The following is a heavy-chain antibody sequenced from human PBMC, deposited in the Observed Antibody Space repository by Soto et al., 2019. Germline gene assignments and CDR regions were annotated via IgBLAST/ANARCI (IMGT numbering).Heavy chain of an antibody. CDR2: ISRDGSNA. CDR3: ARDDEGGSDCDLGY. V-gene: IGHV3-30-3*01. Sequence: GGSLRLSCAASGFTFSSCVIHLGRQTPDKGLEWVAFISRDGSNAYYADSVKGRFTISRDNSKNTLYLEMNSLRAEDTAVYYCARDDEGGSDCDLGYWGQGTLVTVSS. D-gene: IGHD3-10*01. CDR1: GFTFSSCV. J-gene: IGHJ4*02.